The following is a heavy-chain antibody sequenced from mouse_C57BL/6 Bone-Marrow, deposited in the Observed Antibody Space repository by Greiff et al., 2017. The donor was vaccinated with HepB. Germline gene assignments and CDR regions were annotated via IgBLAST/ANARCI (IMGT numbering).Heavy chain of an antibody. V-gene: IGHV1-69*01. J-gene: IGHJ4*01. CDR2: IDPSDSYT. Sequence: VQLQQPGAELVMPGASVKLSCKASGYTFTSYWMHWVKQRPGQGLEWIGEIDPSDSYTNYNQKFKGKSTLTVDKSSSTAYMQLSSLTSEDSAVYYCASFTTVVMDYWGQGTSVTVSS. CDR1: GYTFTSYW. D-gene: IGHD1-1*01. CDR3: ASFTTVVMDY.